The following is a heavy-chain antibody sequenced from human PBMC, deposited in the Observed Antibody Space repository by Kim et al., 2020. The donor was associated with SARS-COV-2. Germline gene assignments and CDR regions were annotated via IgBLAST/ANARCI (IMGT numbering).Heavy chain of an antibody. D-gene: IGHD3-10*01. Sequence: GGSLRLSCEASEFTLSSYEMNWVRQAPGKGLEWVSYITTSGNTVHYADSVRGRFTVSRDNAKNSLYLQMNSLRAEDTAVYYCARETPGIRGVACDIWGQGTMVTASS. CDR1: EFTLSSYE. V-gene: IGHV3-48*03. CDR2: ITTSGNTV. J-gene: IGHJ3*02. CDR3: ARETPGIRGVACDI.